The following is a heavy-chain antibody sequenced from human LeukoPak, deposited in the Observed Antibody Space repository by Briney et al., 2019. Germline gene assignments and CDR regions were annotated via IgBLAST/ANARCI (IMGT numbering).Heavy chain of an antibody. J-gene: IGHJ6*03. V-gene: IGHV4-4*07. CDR3: ARGPSTVYYYYYMDV. Sequence: PSETLSLTCTVSGGSISSYYWSWIRQPAGKGLEWIGRIYTSGSTNYNPSLKSRVTMSVDTSKNQFSLKLSSVTAADTAVYYCARGPSTVYYYYYMDVWGKGTTVTISS. CDR1: GGSISSYY. D-gene: IGHD4-17*01. CDR2: IYTSGST.